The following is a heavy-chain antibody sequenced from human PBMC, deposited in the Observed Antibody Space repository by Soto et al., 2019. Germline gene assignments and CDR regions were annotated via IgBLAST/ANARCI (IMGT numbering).Heavy chain of an antibody. CDR1: GFTLSNSA. V-gene: IGHV1-58*01. CDR3: AKVSVQAGPFDY. J-gene: IGHJ4*02. Sequence: PVKGSCQASGFTLSNSAVQGGRQARGQRLEWIGWIVVGSGNTNYAQKFQERVTITRDMSTSTAYMELSSLRSEDTAVYYCAKVSVQAGPFDYWGQGTLVTVSS. CDR2: IVVGSGNT. D-gene: IGHD1-1*01.